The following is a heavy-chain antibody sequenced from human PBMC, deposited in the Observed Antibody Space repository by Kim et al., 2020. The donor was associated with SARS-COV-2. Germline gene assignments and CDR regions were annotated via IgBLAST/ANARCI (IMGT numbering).Heavy chain of an antibody. CDR1: GFTVSSNY. CDR3: ARDLKQYYYGSGSYYYYGMDV. CDR2: IYSGGST. V-gene: IGHV3-53*01. Sequence: GGSLRLSCAASGFTVSSNYMSWVRQAPGKGLEWVSVIYSGGSTYYADSVKGRFTISRDNSKNTLYLQMNSLRAEDTAVYYCARDLKQYYYGSGSYYYYGMDVWGQGTTVTVSS. J-gene: IGHJ6*02. D-gene: IGHD3-10*01.